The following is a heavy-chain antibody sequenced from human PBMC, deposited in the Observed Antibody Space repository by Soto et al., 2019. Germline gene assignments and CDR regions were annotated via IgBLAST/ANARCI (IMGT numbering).Heavy chain of an antibody. CDR3: AKGSGAPQWLGPRGEYFDY. Sequence: GGSLRLSCAASGFTFSSYAMSWVRQAPGKGLEWVSAISGSGGSTYYADSVKGRFTISRDNSKNTLYLQMNSLRAEDTAVYYCAKGSGAPQWLGPRGEYFDYWGQGTLVTVSS. J-gene: IGHJ4*02. D-gene: IGHD6-19*01. V-gene: IGHV3-23*01. CDR1: GFTFSSYA. CDR2: ISGSGGST.